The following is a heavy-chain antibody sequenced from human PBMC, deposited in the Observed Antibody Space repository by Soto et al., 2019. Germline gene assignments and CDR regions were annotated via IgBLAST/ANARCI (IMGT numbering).Heavy chain of an antibody. Sequence: QIQLQESGPGLVKSSATLSLTCAVSGDSISIDNWWTWVRQPPGKGLEWVGEIHHSGGTNYNPSLKTRLSMSVDKSKNQFTLNLRSVTAADTAVYYCARGGPYFDILTGPKGMDHWGQGVLVTVAA. J-gene: IGHJ4*02. D-gene: IGHD3-9*01. CDR3: ARGGPYFDILTGPKGMDH. V-gene: IGHV4-4*02. CDR2: IHHSGGT. CDR1: GDSISIDNW.